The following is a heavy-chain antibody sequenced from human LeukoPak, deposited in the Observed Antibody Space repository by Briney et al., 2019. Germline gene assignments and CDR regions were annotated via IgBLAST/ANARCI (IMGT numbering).Heavy chain of an antibody. CDR2: IIPIFGTA. CDR3: ARGYSGYDWEFDY. Sequence: SVKVSCKASGGTFSSCAISWVRQAPGQGLEWMGGIIPIFGTANYAQKFQGRVTITTDESTSTAYMELSSLRSEDTAVYYCARGYSGYDWEFDYWGQGTLVTVSS. D-gene: IGHD5-12*01. J-gene: IGHJ4*02. CDR1: GGTFSSCA. V-gene: IGHV1-69*05.